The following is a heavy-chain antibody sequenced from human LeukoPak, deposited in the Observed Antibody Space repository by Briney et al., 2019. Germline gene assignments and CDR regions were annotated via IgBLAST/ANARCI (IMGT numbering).Heavy chain of an antibody. CDR1: AFTLRSYR. CDR2: INEDGRIT. Sequence: GGSLRLSCGASAFTLRSYRMHWVRQAPGKGLVWVSRINEDGRITTYGDSVKGRFTISRDTAKSTLYLQMNSLRAEDTAVYLCARGDLGTEIVDLDYWGPGTLVTVSS. J-gene: IGHJ4*02. CDR3: ARGDLGTEIVDLDY. D-gene: IGHD2-21*02. V-gene: IGHV3-74*01.